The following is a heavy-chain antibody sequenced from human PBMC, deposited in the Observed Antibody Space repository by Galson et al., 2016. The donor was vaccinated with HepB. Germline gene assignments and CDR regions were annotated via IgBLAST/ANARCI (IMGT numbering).Heavy chain of an antibody. CDR1: GGPIATNSYY. Sequence: SETLSLTCTVSGGPIATNSYYWAWIRRPPGKGLEWIGSLYTNGRTIYNPSLKSRVTISVDMSKNQFSLKLTSVSAADTAVYYCACPDRGRAMFDYWGQGIQVTVSS. V-gene: IGHV4-39*01. CDR3: ACPDRGRAMFDY. CDR2: LYTNGRT. J-gene: IGHJ4*02. D-gene: IGHD2-15*01.